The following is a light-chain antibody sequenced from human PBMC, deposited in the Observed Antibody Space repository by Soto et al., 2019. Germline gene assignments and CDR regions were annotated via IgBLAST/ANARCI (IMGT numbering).Light chain of an antibody. CDR2: DAS. CDR3: QQYDNYTLT. V-gene: IGKV1-5*01. J-gene: IGKJ4*01. Sequence: DIHMTQSPPTLSASVRDRVTITCQASQSVRSWLAWYQQKPGRAPKFLIYDASSLESGVPSRLRGSGSGTEFTLTISNLKTDDFETYYCQQYDNYTLTFGGGTKVDIK. CDR1: QSVRSW.